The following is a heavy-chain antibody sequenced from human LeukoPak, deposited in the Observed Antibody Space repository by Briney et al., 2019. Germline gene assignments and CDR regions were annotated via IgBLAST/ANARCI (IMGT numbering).Heavy chain of an antibody. Sequence: ASVKASCKASGYMFTSYYMHWVRQAPGQGLEWMGKINPSGGSTNYAQKFQGTVSMTRDTSTSTVYMELSSLRSEDTAVYYCASDYSNYAMDVWGKGTTVTVSS. V-gene: IGHV1-46*03. CDR2: INPSGGST. D-gene: IGHD4-11*01. CDR1: GYMFTSYY. CDR3: ASDYSNYAMDV. J-gene: IGHJ6*04.